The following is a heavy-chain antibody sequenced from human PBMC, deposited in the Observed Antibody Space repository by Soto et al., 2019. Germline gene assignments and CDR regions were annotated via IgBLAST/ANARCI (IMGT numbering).Heavy chain of an antibody. Sequence: QVQLVQSGAEVKKPESSVKVSCKAPGGTFSTYAISWVRQAPGQGLEWMGGIIPMFGTANYAQRFQDKVTITADEATNTVYIELSRLRPEDTAVYFCASGIQLWLRRINSGYSGWGQGTLVTVSS. D-gene: IGHD5-18*01. CDR1: GGTFSTYA. CDR2: IIPMFGTA. CDR3: ASGIQLWLRRINSGYSG. V-gene: IGHV1-69*12. J-gene: IGHJ4*02.